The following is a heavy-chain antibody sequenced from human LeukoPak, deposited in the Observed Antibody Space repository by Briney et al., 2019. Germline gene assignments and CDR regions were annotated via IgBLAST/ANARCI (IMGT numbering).Heavy chain of an antibody. J-gene: IGHJ4*02. V-gene: IGHV3-23*01. CDR3: AKDLGIFRYFEVG. Sequence: GGSLRLSCAASGFTFSSYAMSWVRQAPGKGLEWVSVISGSGGSTYYADSVKGRFTISRDNSKNTLYLQMNSLRAEDTAVYYCAKDLGIFRYFEVGGGQGTLVTVSS. CDR1: GFTFSSYA. CDR2: ISGSGGST. D-gene: IGHD3-9*01.